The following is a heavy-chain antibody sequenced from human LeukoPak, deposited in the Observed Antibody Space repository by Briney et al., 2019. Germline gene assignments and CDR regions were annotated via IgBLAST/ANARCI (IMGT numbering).Heavy chain of an antibody. J-gene: IGHJ6*03. D-gene: IGHD3-22*01. CDR2: IYHSGST. CDR1: GYSINSDYY. V-gene: IGHV4-38-2*01. Sequence: PSETLSLTCAVSGYSINSDYYWGWLRQSPDKGLEWIGIIYHSGSTYYNPSLKSRFTISVDTSKNQFSLKVTSVTAADTAVYYCARFYYYDTTGYPYYYMDVWGKGTTVTVSS. CDR3: ARFYYYDTTGYPYYYMDV.